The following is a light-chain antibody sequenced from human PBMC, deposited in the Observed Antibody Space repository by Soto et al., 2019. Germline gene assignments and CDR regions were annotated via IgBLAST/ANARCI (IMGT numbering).Light chain of an antibody. Sequence: DIVMTQSPDSLAVSLGERATINCKSSQSVLYSSNNKNYLAWYQQQPGQLPKLLIYWASTRESGVPDRFSGSGAGTDFTLTISSLQAEGVAVYYCQQYYSTPLTFGGGTKVEIK. CDR2: WAS. CDR1: QSVLYSSNNKNY. V-gene: IGKV4-1*01. CDR3: QQYYSTPLT. J-gene: IGKJ4*01.